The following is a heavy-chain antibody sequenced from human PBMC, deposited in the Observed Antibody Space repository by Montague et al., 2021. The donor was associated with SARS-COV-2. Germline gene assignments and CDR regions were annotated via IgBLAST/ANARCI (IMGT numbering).Heavy chain of an antibody. D-gene: IGHD6-25*01. Sequence: SQSLSLACAVYGGSFTDYYWSWVRQPPGKGLEWIGEINHRGTSNYNPSLKSRVAISVDTSKNQFSLYLGSVTAADTSVYYCARLLGGSGWLDYWGQGTLVTVSS. CDR1: GGSFTDYY. J-gene: IGHJ4*02. V-gene: IGHV4-34*01. CDR2: INHRGTS. CDR3: ARLLGGSGWLDY.